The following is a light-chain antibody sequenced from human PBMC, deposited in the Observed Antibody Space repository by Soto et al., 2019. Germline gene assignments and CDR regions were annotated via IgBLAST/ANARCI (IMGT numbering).Light chain of an antibody. Sequence: QSALPQPASVSGSPRPSITISCTGTSSDVGDYNYVSWYQRHPGKAPKLIIYGVSNRPSGISNRFSGSKSGNTASLTISGLQAEDEADFYCSSYTSTNTLVFGGGTKLTVL. CDR1: SSDVGDYNY. V-gene: IGLV2-14*01. CDR3: SSYTSTNTLV. CDR2: GVS. J-gene: IGLJ2*01.